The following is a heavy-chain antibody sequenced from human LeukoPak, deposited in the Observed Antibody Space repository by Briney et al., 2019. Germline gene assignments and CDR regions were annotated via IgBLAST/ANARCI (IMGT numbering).Heavy chain of an antibody. CDR2: IYYSGST. CDR3: ARVTMIDKRIDY. D-gene: IGHD3-22*01. CDR1: GGSISSYY. Sequence: SQTLSLTRTVSGGSISSYYWSWIRQPPGKGLEWIGYIYYSGSTNYNPSLKSRVTISVDTSKNQFSLKLSSVTAADTAVYYCARVTMIDKRIDYWGQGTLVTVSS. V-gene: IGHV4-59*01. J-gene: IGHJ4*02.